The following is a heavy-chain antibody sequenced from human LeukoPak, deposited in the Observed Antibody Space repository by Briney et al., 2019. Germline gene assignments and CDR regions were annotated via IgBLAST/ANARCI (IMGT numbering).Heavy chain of an antibody. D-gene: IGHD6-19*01. J-gene: IGHJ4*02. CDR1: GFTFSSYS. CDR2: ISSSSSYI. V-gene: IGHV3-21*01. CDR3: ARDLRSGWYGEDHDY. Sequence: GGSLRLSCAASGFTFSSYSMNWVRQAPGKGLEWVSSISSSSSYIYYADSVKGRFTISRDNAKNSLYLQINSPRAEDTAVYYCARDLRSGWYGEDHDYWGQGTLVTVSS.